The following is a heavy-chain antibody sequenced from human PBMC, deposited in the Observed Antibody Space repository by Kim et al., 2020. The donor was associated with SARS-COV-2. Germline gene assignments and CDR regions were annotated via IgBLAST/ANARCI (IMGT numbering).Heavy chain of an antibody. D-gene: IGHD3-22*01. CDR3: AKDSYYDSSCYDNCFDY. V-gene: IGHV3-9*01. J-gene: IGHJ4*02. Sequence: VMGRFTISRDNVTNSLYLQMNSLGAEDTALYYCAKDSYYDSSCYDNCFDYWGQGSLVTVSS.